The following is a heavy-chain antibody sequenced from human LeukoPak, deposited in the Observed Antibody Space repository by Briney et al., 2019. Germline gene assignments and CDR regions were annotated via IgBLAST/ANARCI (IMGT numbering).Heavy chain of an antibody. CDR3: ARDRRYYDSSGALAFDI. D-gene: IGHD3-22*01. J-gene: IGHJ3*02. CDR2: ISSSSSYI. Sequence: GGSLRLSCAASGFTFSDYYMSWIRQAPGKGLEWVSSISSSSSYIYYADSVKGRFTISRDNAKNSLYLRMNSLRAEDTAVYYCARDRRYYDSSGALAFDIWGQGTMVTVSS. V-gene: IGHV3-11*06. CDR1: GFTFSDYY.